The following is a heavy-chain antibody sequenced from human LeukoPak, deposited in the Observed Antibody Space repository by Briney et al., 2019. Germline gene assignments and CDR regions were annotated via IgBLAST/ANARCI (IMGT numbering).Heavy chain of an antibody. Sequence: GESLKISCKGSGYSFRSYRIGWVRQMPGKGLEWMGIIYPGDSDTRYSPSFQGQVTISADKSISTAYLQWSSLKASDTAMYYCARFGYYYYYYMDVWGKGTTVTVSS. CDR3: ARFGYYYYYYMDV. D-gene: IGHD3-10*01. V-gene: IGHV5-51*01. J-gene: IGHJ6*03. CDR2: IYPGDSDT. CDR1: GYSFRSYR.